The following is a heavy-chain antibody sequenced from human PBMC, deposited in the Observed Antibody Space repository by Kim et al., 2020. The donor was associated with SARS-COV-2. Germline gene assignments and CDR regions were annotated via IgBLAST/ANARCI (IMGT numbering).Heavy chain of an antibody. CDR1: GGSISSGGYS. V-gene: IGHV4-30-2*01. Sequence: SETLSLTCAVSGGSISSGGYSWSWIRQPPVKGLEWIGYIYHSGSTYYNPSLKSRVTISVDRSKNQFSLKLSSVTAADTAVYYCARERGITMVRGVIRYFDYWGQGTLVTVSS. CDR2: IYHSGST. J-gene: IGHJ4*02. D-gene: IGHD3-10*01. CDR3: ARERGITMVRGVIRYFDY.